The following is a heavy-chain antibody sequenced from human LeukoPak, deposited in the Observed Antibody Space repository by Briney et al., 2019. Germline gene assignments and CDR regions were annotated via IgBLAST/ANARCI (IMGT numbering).Heavy chain of an antibody. CDR1: GYSFSNYW. J-gene: IGHJ4*02. D-gene: IGHD6-13*01. CDR2: IYPGDSDT. V-gene: IGHV5-51*01. Sequence: GESLKISCKGLGYSFSNYWSAWVRQMPGKGLEWMGIIYPGDSDTTYSPSFQGQVTISADKSISTAYLQWSSLQASDTAMYYCARQRSRGYFDYWGQGILVTVSS. CDR3: ARQRSRGYFDY.